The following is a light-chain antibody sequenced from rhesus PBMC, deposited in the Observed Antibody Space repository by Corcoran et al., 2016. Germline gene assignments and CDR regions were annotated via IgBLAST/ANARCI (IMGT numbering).Light chain of an antibody. CDR3: QQHNSHPCS. V-gene: IGKV1-33*02. Sequence: DIQMTQSPSSLSASVGDRVTITCQASQGISNWLAWYQQKPGKAPKLLIYAASRLQSGVPSRFSGSGSGTDFTLPISSLQPDVSAAYYCQQHNSHPCSFGQGTKVEIK. J-gene: IGKJ2*01. CDR1: QGISNW. CDR2: AAS.